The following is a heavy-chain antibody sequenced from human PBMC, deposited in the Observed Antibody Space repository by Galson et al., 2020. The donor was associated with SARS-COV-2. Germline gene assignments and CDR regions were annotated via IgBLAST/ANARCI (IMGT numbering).Heavy chain of an antibody. CDR1: GDSFSSAGYF. D-gene: IGHD2-21*02. V-gene: IGHV4-31*02. CDR2: ITYSGST. J-gene: IGHJ6*02. CDR3: ARGVRKLLVVTTGDYGMDV. Sequence: ASETLSLTCDVSGDSFSSAGYFWTWIRQHPRRGLEWIGYITYSGSTHYNPSLESRLTISVDTPKNQFSLRLRSVTAADTAVYFCARGVRKLLVVTTGDYGMDVWGQGTMVTVS.